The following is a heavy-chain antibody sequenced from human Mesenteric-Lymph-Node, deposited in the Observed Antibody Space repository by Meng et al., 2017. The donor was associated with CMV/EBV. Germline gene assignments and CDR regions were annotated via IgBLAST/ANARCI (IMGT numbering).Heavy chain of an antibody. J-gene: IGHJ5*02. D-gene: IGHD2-2*02. CDR3: ARGLQLLYGSWFDP. Sequence: GGSISSGDSYWSWIRQPPGKGLEWIGYIYYSGSTYYNPSLKSRVTISVGTSKNQFSLKLSSVTATDTAVYYCARGLQLLYGSWFDPWGQGTLVTVSS. CDR2: IYYSGST. CDR1: GGSISSGDSY. V-gene: IGHV4-30-4*08.